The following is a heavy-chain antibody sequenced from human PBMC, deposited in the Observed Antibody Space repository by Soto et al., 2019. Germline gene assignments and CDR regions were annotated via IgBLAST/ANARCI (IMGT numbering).Heavy chain of an antibody. V-gene: IGHV1-2*02. J-gene: IGHJ4*02. CDR2: INPNSGGT. D-gene: IGHD3-22*01. Sequence: ASVKVSCKASGYTFTGYYMHWVRQAPGQGLEWMGWINPNSGGTNYAQKFQGRVTMTRDTSISTAYMELSRLRSDDTAVYYCARYSYYDSSGYYYFDYWGQGTLVTVSS. CDR1: GYTFTGYY. CDR3: ARYSYYDSSGYYYFDY.